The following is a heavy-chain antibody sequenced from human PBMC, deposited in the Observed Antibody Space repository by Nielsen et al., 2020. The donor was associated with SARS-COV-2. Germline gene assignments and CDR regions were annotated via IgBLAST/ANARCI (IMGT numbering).Heavy chain of an antibody. V-gene: IGHV3-9*01. CDR3: AKDLSPFSSGWYSDY. J-gene: IGHJ4*02. Sequence: WIRQPPGKGLEWVSGISWNSGSIGYADSVKGRFTISRDNAKNSLYLQMNSLRAEDTALYYCAKDLSPFSSGWYSDYWGQGTLVTVSS. CDR2: ISWNSGSI. D-gene: IGHD6-19*01.